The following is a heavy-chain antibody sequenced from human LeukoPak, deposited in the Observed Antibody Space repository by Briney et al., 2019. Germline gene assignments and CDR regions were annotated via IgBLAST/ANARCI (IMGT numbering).Heavy chain of an antibody. J-gene: IGHJ4*02. CDR2: IWYDGSNK. D-gene: IGHD3-10*01. V-gene: IGHV3-33*01. CDR3: ARDQGWGYYGSGSYVDY. CDR1: GFTFSSYG. Sequence: GGSLRLSCAASGFTFSSYGMHWVRQAPGKGLEWVAVIWYDGSNKYYADSVKGRFTISRDNSKNTLYLQMNSLRAEDTAVYYCARDQGWGYYGSGSYVDYWGQGTLVTVSS.